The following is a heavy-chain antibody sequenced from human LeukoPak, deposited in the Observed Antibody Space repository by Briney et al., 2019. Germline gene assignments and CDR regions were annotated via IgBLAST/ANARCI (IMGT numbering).Heavy chain of an antibody. CDR2: IIPIFGTA. CDR3: ARSGECTNGVCWAHYFDY. D-gene: IGHD2-8*01. V-gene: IGHV1-69*05. J-gene: IGHJ4*02. CDR1: GGTFSSYA. Sequence: SSVKVSCKASGGTFSSYAISWVRQAPGQGLEWMGRIIPIFGTANYAQKFQGRVTITTDESTSTAYMELSSLRSEDTAVYYCARSGECTNGVCWAHYFDYWGQGTLVTVSS.